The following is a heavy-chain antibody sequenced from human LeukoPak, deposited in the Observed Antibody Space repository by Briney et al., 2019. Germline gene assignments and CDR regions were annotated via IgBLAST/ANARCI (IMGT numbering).Heavy chain of an antibody. J-gene: IGHJ4*02. D-gene: IGHD4/OR15-4a*01. CDR1: GFTVSTNY. V-gene: IGHV3-66*01. CDR3: ARVGGANYYFDY. Sequence: GESLRLSCAASGFTVSTNYMSWVRQAPGKGLEWVSVIYSGGSSFYADSVKGRFTISRDNSKNTLYLQMNSLRAEDTAVYYCARVGGANYYFDYWGQGTLVTVSS. CDR2: IYSGGSS.